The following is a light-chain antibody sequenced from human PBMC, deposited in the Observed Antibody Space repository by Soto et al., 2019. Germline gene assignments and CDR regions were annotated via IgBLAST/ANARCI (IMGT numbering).Light chain of an antibody. CDR1: QGISNY. J-gene: IGKJ1*01. CDR3: QKYNGAPWT. CDR2: AAS. V-gene: IGKV1-27*01. Sequence: DIQMTQSPSSLSASVGDRVTITCRASQGISNYLAWYQQKTGKVPKLLIYAASTLQSGVPSRFSGSGSGTEFTITISSLQPEDVATYYCQKYNGAPWTFGQGTKVEIE.